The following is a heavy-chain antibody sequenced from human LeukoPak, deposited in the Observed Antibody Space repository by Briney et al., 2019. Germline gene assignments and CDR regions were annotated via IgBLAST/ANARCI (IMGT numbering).Heavy chain of an antibody. CDR1: GYTFTGYY. V-gene: IGHV1-2*06. CDR3: ARDAVYSSGWQG. Sequence: ASVKVSCKASGYTFTGYYMHWVRQAPGQGLEWMGRINPNSGGTNYAQKFQGRVTMTRDTSISTAYMELSRLRSDDTAVYYCARDAVYSSGWQGWGQGTLVTVSS. D-gene: IGHD6-19*01. J-gene: IGHJ4*02. CDR2: INPNSGGT.